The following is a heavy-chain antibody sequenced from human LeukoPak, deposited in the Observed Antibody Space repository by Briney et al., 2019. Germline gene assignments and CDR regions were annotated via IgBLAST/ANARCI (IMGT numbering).Heavy chain of an antibody. CDR3: ARVQSAYYYGSGSYYLN. CDR2: IIPIFGTA. Sequence: ASVKVSCKASGGTFSSYAISWVRQAPGQGLEWMGGIIPIFGTANYAQKFQGRVTITTDESTSTAYRELSSLRSEDTAVYCCARVQSAYYYGSGSYYLNWGQGTLVTVSS. J-gene: IGHJ4*02. V-gene: IGHV1-69*05. D-gene: IGHD3-10*01. CDR1: GGTFSSYA.